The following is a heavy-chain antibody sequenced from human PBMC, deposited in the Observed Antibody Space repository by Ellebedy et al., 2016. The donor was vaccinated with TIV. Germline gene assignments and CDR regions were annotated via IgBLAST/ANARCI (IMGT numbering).Heavy chain of an antibody. D-gene: IGHD2-15*01. CDR1: GGSISNYY. CDR2: IHSGGGT. CDR3: ARDGPGYIWFDP. V-gene: IGHV4-4*07. J-gene: IGHJ5*02. Sequence: SETLSLXXTVSGGSISNYYWSWIRQPAGKGLEWIGRIHSGGGTDFNPSLKSRVTMSVDTSKNQFSLNLNSMTAADTAVYYCARDGPGYIWFDPWGQGTLVTVSS.